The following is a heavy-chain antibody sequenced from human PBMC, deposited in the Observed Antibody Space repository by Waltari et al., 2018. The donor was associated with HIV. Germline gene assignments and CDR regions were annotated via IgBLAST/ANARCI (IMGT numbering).Heavy chain of an antibody. CDR3: AREERQTAYYGMDV. J-gene: IGHJ6*02. D-gene: IGHD6-25*01. CDR1: GYTFTNYA. V-gene: IGHV1-3*01. CDR2: VNAGNGNT. Sequence: QVQVVQSGAEVKKPGASVKVSCKASGYTFTNYARHWVRQAPGQRLEWMGWVNAGNGNTQYSQKFQGRVTFTRDTSASTAYMELSSLRSEDTAVYYCAREERQTAYYGMDVWGQGTTVTVSS.